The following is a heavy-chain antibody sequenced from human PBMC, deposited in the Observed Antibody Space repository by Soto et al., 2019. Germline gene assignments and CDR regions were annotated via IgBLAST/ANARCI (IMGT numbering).Heavy chain of an antibody. D-gene: IGHD6-13*01. CDR1: GFTFSSYS. Sequence: PGGSLRLSCAASGFTFSSYSMNWVRQAPGKGLEWVSYISSSSSTIYYADSVKGRFTISRDNAKNSLYLQMNSLRVEDTAVYYCAKRASVPGVAPGGSLDYWGQGTLVTVSS. CDR3: AKRASVPGVAPGGSLDY. V-gene: IGHV3-48*01. J-gene: IGHJ4*02. CDR2: ISSSSSTI.